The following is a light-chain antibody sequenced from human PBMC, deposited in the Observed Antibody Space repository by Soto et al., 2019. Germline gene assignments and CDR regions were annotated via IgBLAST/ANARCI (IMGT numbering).Light chain of an antibody. Sequence: EIQISQSPSSLSASVGDRVTITCRASQDLSNFLAWYQQKPGRAPDLLVYEASTLQSGVPPRFIGGGSGTHFTLTISSLQPEDAATYYCQKYKSAPYTFGQGTKLEIK. CDR1: QDLSNF. J-gene: IGKJ2*01. CDR2: EAS. V-gene: IGKV1-27*01. CDR3: QKYKSAPYT.